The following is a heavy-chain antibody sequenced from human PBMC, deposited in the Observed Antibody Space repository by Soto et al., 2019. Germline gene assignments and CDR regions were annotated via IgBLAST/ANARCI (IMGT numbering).Heavy chain of an antibody. J-gene: IGHJ4*02. D-gene: IGHD3-10*01. CDR2: IYYSGST. CDR3: ARTYGRNFDY. Sequence: SETLSLTCTVSGGSISSYYWSWIRQPPGKGLEWIGYIYYSGSTSYNPSLKSRVTISVDTSKNQFSLKLSSVTAADTALYYCARTYGRNFDYWGQGTLVT. V-gene: IGHV4-59*01. CDR1: GGSISSYY.